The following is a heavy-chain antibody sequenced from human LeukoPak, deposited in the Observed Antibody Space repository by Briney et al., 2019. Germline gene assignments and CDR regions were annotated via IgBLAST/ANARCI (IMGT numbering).Heavy chain of an antibody. CDR2: ISAYNGNT. J-gene: IGHJ5*02. CDR3: ARGYCSSTSCYIDDP. D-gene: IGHD2-2*02. CDR1: GYTFTSYG. Sequence: ASVKVSCKASGYTFTSYGISWVRQAPRQGLEWMGWISAYNGNTNYAQKLQGRVTMTTDTSTSTAYMELRSLRSDDTAVYYCARGYCSSTSCYIDDPWGQGTLVTVSS. V-gene: IGHV1-18*01.